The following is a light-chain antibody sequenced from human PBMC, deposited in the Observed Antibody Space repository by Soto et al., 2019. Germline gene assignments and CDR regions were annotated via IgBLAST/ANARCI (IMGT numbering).Light chain of an antibody. CDR3: WSRTSSITWV. J-gene: IGLJ3*02. Sequence: QSALTQPASVSGSPGQSITISCTGTSRDVGGHDSVSWYQQHPGKAPKLIISEVTNRPSGVSNRFSGSKSGNTASLTISGLQAEDEAEYDCWSRTSSITWVFGGGTKLTVL. V-gene: IGLV2-14*01. CDR2: EVT. CDR1: SRDVGGHDS.